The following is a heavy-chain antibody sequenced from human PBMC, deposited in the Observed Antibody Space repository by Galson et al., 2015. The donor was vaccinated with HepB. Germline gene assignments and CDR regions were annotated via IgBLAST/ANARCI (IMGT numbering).Heavy chain of an antibody. D-gene: IGHD3/OR15-3a*01. CDR1: GYSFKNYG. CDR3: ARARYDVSPPDL. CDR2: IFSYNGNT. Sequence: SCKASGYSFKNYGITWVRQAPGQGLEWMGWIFSYNGNTNYGQKFQGRVTMTTDTSTNTAYMELRSLRSDDTAVYYCARARYDVSPPDLWGQGSLVTVSS. J-gene: IGHJ1*01. V-gene: IGHV1-18*01.